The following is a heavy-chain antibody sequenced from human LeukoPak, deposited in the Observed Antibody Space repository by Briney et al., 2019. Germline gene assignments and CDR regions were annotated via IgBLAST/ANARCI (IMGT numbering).Heavy chain of an antibody. D-gene: IGHD2-2*01. J-gene: IGHJ5*02. Sequence: GGSLRLSCAASGFSFTESGMHWVRQAPGRGLEWLAFIQFHGSDIFYADSVEGRFTISRDNSRNTLYLQMNSLRPEDTAVYYCAIDNPIEKVPGLGPGSWGQGTLVTVSS. CDR3: AIDNPIEKVPGLGPGS. CDR1: GFSFTESG. V-gene: IGHV3-30*02. CDR2: IQFHGSDI.